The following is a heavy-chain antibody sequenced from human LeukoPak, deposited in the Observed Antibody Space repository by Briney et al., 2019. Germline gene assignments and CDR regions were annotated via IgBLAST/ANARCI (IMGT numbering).Heavy chain of an antibody. J-gene: IGHJ5*02. CDR2: ISSSSSYI. CDR1: GFTFSSYS. Sequence: PGGSLRLSCAASGFTFSSYSMNWVRQAPGKGLEWDSSISSSSSYIYYADSVKGRFTISRDNAKNSLYLQMNSLRAEDTAVYYCARGSRFGELSVWFDPWGQGTLVTVSS. V-gene: IGHV3-21*01. CDR3: ARGSRFGELSVWFDP. D-gene: IGHD3-10*01.